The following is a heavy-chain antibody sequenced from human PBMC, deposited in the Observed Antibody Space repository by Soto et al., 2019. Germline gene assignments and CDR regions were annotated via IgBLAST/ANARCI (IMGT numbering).Heavy chain of an antibody. J-gene: IGHJ4*02. CDR1: GFTFSSYA. V-gene: IGHV3-23*01. Sequence: GGSLRLSCAASGFTFSSYAMSWVRQAPGKGLEWVSAISGSGGSTYYADSVKGRFTISRDNSKNALYLQMNSLRAEDTAVYYCAKDRRMAGSSWYGGYSGQGTLVTVSS. D-gene: IGHD6-13*01. CDR2: ISGSGGST. CDR3: AKDRRMAGSSWYGGY.